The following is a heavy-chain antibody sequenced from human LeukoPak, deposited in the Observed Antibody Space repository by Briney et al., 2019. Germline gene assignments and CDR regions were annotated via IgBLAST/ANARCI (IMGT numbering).Heavy chain of an antibody. J-gene: IGHJ6*03. CDR3: ASMGADDFWSGPKFYYYYYMDV. V-gene: IGHV3-21*01. CDR1: GFTFSSYS. D-gene: IGHD3-3*01. Sequence: GGSLRLSCAASGFTFSSYSMNWVRPAPGKGLEWVSSISSSSSYIYYADSVKGRFTISRDNAKNSLYLQMNSLRAEDTAVYYCASMGADDFWSGPKFYYYYYMDVWGKGTTVTVSS. CDR2: ISSSSSYI.